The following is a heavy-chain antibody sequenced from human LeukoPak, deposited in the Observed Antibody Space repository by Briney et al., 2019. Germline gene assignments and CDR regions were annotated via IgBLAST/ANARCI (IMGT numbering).Heavy chain of an antibody. CDR1: GFTFSSYS. D-gene: IGHD1-26*01. CDR2: ISSSSSYI. V-gene: IGHV3-21*01. J-gene: IGHJ4*02. CDR3: ARDDGSYSRSPGFDY. Sequence: GGSLRLSCAASGFTFSSYSMNWVRQAPGKGLEWVSSISSSSSYIYYADSVKGRFTISRDNAKNSLYLQMNSLRAEDTAVYYCARDDGSYSRSPGFDYWGQGTLVTVSS.